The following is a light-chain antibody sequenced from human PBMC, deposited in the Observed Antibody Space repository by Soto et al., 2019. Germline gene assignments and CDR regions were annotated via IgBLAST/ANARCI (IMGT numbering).Light chain of an antibody. CDR1: HSLIKW. V-gene: IGKV1-5*03. Sequence: DNQVTQSPSFLSASIGDRVIITCRASHSLIKWLAWYQQKPGKAPKLLIYKASSLESGVPSRFSGSGSGTEFNLTISCLQPDNFATYQCQQYNIYSWTFAQGTKVDIK. CDR3: QQYNIYSWT. J-gene: IGKJ1*01. CDR2: KAS.